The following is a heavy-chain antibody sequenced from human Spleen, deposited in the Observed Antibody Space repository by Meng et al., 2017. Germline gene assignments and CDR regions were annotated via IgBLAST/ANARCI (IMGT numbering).Heavy chain of an antibody. CDR2: IRKKVNGHST. D-gene: IGHD3-10*01. CDR1: GFTFSDHY. V-gene: IGHV3-72*01. Sequence: GESLKISCAASGFTFSDHYMDWVRQAPGKGLEWVGRIRKKVNGHSTAYAASVKGRFTISRDDTQSSLYLQMNSQKSEDTAVYYCARSGSYSTLDSWGQGSLVTVSS. CDR3: ARSGSYSTLDS. J-gene: IGHJ4*02.